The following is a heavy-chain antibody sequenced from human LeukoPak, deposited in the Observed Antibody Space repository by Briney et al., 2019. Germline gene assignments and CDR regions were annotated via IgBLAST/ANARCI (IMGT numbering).Heavy chain of an antibody. Sequence: SETLSLTCTVSGSSISSYYWSWIRQPAGKGLEWIGRIYTSGSTNYNPSLKSRVTMSVDTSKNQFSLKLSSVTAADTAVYYCARNRGSTVITDHYYYYYMDVWGKGTTVTVSS. CDR1: GSSISSYY. D-gene: IGHD4-11*01. J-gene: IGHJ6*03. V-gene: IGHV4-4*07. CDR3: ARNRGSTVITDHYYYYYMDV. CDR2: IYTSGST.